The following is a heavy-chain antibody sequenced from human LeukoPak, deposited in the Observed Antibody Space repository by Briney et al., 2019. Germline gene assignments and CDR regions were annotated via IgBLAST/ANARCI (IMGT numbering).Heavy chain of an antibody. Sequence: GGSLRLSCAASGFTFSSYGMHWVRQAPGKGLEWVAVIWYDGTNKYYADSVRGRFTISRDNSKNTLYLQMNSLRAEDTAVYYCARVSYSSGWYSDYWGQGTLVTVSS. V-gene: IGHV3-33*01. CDR3: ARVSYSSGWYSDY. CDR1: GFTFSSYG. J-gene: IGHJ4*02. D-gene: IGHD6-19*01. CDR2: IWYDGTNK.